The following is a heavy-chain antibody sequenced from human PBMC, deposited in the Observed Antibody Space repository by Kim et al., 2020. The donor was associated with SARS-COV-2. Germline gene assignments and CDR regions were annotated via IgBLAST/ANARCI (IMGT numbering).Heavy chain of an antibody. Sequence: ASVKVSCKASGYTFTSYALHWVRQAPGQRLEWMGWINAGNGNTKYSEKFQYRVIISWDTSASTAYMELSSLRSEDTAVYYCARGREVLQWFGEIPTFDYWGQGTLVTVSS. CDR3: ARGREVLQWFGEIPTFDY. CDR2: INAGNGNT. J-gene: IGHJ4*02. D-gene: IGHD3-10*01. V-gene: IGHV1-3*01. CDR1: GYTFTSYA.